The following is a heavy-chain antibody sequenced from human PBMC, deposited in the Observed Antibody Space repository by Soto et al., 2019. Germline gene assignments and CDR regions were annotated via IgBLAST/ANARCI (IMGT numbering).Heavy chain of an antibody. Sequence: GASVKVSCKASGGTFSSYAISWVRQAPGQGLEWMGGIIPIFGTANYAQKFQGRVTITADESTSTAYMELSSLRSEDTAVYYCARDTSGYGGNSGSDPWGQGTLVTVSS. D-gene: IGHD2-21*02. CDR2: IIPIFGTA. J-gene: IGHJ5*02. V-gene: IGHV1-69*13. CDR1: GGTFSSYA. CDR3: ARDTSGYGGNSGSDP.